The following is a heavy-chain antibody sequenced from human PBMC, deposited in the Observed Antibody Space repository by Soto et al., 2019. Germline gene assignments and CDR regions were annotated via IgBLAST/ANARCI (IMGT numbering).Heavy chain of an antibody. V-gene: IGHV3-11*01. CDR3: AGQYSSSSVEF. Sequence: QVQLVESGGGLVKPGGSLRLSCAAAGFILSDYYMNWIRQAPGKGLEWVSYISSGAITIYYADSVKGRFTISRDNAKNSLYLQMNSLIAEDTAVYYCAGQYSSSSVEFWGQGTLVTLSS. CDR2: ISSGAITI. CDR1: GFILSDYY. J-gene: IGHJ4*02. D-gene: IGHD6-6*01.